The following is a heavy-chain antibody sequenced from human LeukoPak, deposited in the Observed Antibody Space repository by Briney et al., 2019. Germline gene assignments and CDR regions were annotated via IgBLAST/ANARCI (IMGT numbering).Heavy chain of an antibody. CDR1: GLRFSAAW. V-gene: IGHV3-15*01. J-gene: IGHJ4*02. Sequence: GGCLRLSCAPSGLRFSAAWLSWVRQAQGKGLEWIGRIQHGGTTDYAAHVKGRFTISRDDSKAKLYLQMNSLKTEDTAIYYCTTVTHFYLGGQGTLVTVSS. D-gene: IGHD2-15*01. CDR2: IQHGGTT. CDR3: TTVTHFYL.